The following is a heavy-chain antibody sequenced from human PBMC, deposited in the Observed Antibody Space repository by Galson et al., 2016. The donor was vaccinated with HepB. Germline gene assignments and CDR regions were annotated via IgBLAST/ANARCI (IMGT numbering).Heavy chain of an antibody. CDR2: ISYDGSHK. J-gene: IGHJ4*02. Sequence: SLRLSCAVSGFTFRSFSMQWVRQAPGKGLEWVAIISYDGSHKYYSDSVKGRFAISRDNSKNTLYLQMSSLRAEDTAVYYCARAKDEYNSGWNVNDYWGQGILVTVSS. V-gene: IGHV3-30*09. CDR1: GFTFRSFS. CDR3: ARAKDEYNSGWNVNDY. D-gene: IGHD5-12*01.